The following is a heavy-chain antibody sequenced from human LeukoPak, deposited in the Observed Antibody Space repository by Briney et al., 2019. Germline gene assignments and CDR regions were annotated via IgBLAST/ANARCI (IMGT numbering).Heavy chain of an antibody. V-gene: IGHV4-59*01. D-gene: IGHD3-22*01. CDR1: GGSISSYY. CDR2: IYYSGST. Sequence: PSETLSLTCTVSGGSISSYYWSWIRQPPGKGLEWIGYIYYSGSTNYNPSLKSRVTISVDTSKNQFSLKLSSVTAADTAVYYCARGSWRATYYYDSSGYSTFDYWGQGTLVTVSS. CDR3: ARGSWRATYYYDSSGYSTFDY. J-gene: IGHJ4*02.